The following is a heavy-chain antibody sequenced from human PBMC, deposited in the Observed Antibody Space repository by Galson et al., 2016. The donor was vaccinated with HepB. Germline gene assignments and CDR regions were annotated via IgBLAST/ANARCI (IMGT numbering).Heavy chain of an antibody. J-gene: IGHJ6*02. CDR1: GGPFTSYA. D-gene: IGHD5-24*01. CDR3: ARVRDGYNHYYYYGIDV. Sequence: SVKVSCKASGGPFTSYAISWVRQAPGQGLEWMGGIIPIFGTSNYAQTFQGRVTITADESASTAYMELSSLRSEDAAVYYCARVRDGYNHYYYYGIDVWGQGTTVTVSS. CDR2: IIPIFGTS. V-gene: IGHV1-69*13.